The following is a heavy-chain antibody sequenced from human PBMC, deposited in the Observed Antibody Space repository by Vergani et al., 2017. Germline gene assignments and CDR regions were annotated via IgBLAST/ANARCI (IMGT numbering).Heavy chain of an antibody. CDR3: ARDPSIAAAGTWDY. Sequence: EVQLVESGGGLVQPGRSLRLSCAASGFTFDDYAMHGVRRAPGKGLEWVSGISWNSGSIGYADSVKGRFTISRDNAKNSLYLQMNSLRAEDTAVYYCARDPSIAAAGTWDYWGQGTLVTVSS. D-gene: IGHD6-13*01. V-gene: IGHV3-9*01. CDR1: GFTFDDYA. J-gene: IGHJ4*02. CDR2: ISWNSGSI.